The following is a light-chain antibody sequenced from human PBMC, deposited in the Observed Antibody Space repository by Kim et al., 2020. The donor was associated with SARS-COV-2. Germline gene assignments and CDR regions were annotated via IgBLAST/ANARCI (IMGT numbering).Light chain of an antibody. CDR2: GAS. CDR3: QQYNNWPFT. J-gene: IGKJ5*01. V-gene: IGKV3-15*01. Sequence: VSPGERATRSGRASQSVSSNLAWYQQKPGQAPRLLIYGASTRATGIPARFSGSGSGTEFTLTISSLQSEDFAVYYCQQYNNWPFTFGQGTRLEIK. CDR1: QSVSSN.